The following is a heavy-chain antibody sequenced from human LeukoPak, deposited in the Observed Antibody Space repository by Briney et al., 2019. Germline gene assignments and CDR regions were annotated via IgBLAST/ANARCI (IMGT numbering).Heavy chain of an antibody. CDR1: GGSISGYY. CDR2: VYTSGTT. J-gene: IGHJ4*02. Sequence: PSETLSLTCTVSGGSISGYYWNWIRQPAGKGLEWIGRVYTSGTTNYSPSLKSRITMSMDTSRNQFSLRLISVTAADTAVYYCARSTGWSSDLLDYWGQGTLVTVSS. V-gene: IGHV4-4*07. CDR3: ARSTGWSSDLLDY. D-gene: IGHD6-19*01.